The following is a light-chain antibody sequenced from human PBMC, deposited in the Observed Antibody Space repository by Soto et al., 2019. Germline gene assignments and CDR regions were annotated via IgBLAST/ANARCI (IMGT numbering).Light chain of an antibody. Sequence: QSVLTQPPSASGSPGQSVALSCTGTSSDVGGYNYVSWYQQHPGKAPKLMIYEVNKRPSGVPDRFSGSKSGNTASLTVSGLQAEDEADYYCGSYAGSSNVFGTGTKSPS. J-gene: IGLJ1*01. CDR1: SSDVGGYNY. CDR3: GSYAGSSNV. V-gene: IGLV2-8*01. CDR2: EVN.